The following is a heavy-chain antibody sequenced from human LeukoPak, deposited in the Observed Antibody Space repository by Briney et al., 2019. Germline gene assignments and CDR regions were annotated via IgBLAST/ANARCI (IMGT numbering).Heavy chain of an antibody. J-gene: IGHJ4*02. CDR1: GDSVSSNSAS. V-gene: IGHV6-1*01. D-gene: IGHD3-22*01. CDR2: TYYRSKWRN. Sequence: PSQTLSLTCAISGDSVSSNSASWNWIRQSPSRGLEWLGRTYYRSKWRNDYAVSVKSRITISPDTSKNQFSLQLNSVTLEDAAVYYCARGTGDSCKDWGLGTLVTVSS. CDR3: ARGTGDSCKD.